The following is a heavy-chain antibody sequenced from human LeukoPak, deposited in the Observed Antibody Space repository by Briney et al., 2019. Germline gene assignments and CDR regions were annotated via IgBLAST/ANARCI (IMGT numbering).Heavy chain of an antibody. V-gene: IGHV3-23*01. Sequence: GGSLRLSCAASGLTFSSYAMTWVRQAPGKGLEWVSAISGSDGTTYYADSVKGRFTISRDNSKNTLSLQMNSLRAEDTAVYYCAKVGNWKYGHHDYWGQGTLVTVSS. CDR3: AKVGNWKYGHHDY. CDR1: GLTFSSYA. J-gene: IGHJ4*02. CDR2: ISGSDGTT. D-gene: IGHD1-7*01.